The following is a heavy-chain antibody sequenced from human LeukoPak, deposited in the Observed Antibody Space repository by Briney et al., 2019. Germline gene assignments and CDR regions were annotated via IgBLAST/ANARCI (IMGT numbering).Heavy chain of an antibody. CDR3: ARPGIAVAGTEDY. V-gene: IGHV3-7*01. CDR1: GFTFNSYW. D-gene: IGHD6-19*01. J-gene: IGHJ4*02. CDR2: IKQDGSEK. Sequence: GGSLRLSCVASGFTFNSYWMTWVRQAPGKGLEWVANIKQDGSEKYYVDSVKGRFAITRDNAKSSLYLQMNSLRAEDTAVYYCARPGIAVAGTEDYWGQGTLVTVSS.